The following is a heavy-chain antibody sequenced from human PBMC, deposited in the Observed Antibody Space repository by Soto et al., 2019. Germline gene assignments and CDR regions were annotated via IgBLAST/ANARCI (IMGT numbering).Heavy chain of an antibody. Sequence: GGSLRLSCAASGFTFSSYAMHWVRQAPGKGLEWVALISYDGSNKFYADSVKGRFTISRDNSKNTLYLQINSLRAEDTAVYYCARDPKSGYTSGSHLDYWGQGTLVTVSS. CDR2: ISYDGSNK. V-gene: IGHV3-30-3*01. D-gene: IGHD5-18*01. CDR3: ARDPKSGYTSGSHLDY. J-gene: IGHJ4*02. CDR1: GFTFSSYA.